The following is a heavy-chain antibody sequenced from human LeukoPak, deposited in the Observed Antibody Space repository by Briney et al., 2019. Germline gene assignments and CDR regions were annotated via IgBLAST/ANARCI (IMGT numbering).Heavy chain of an antibody. Sequence: GGSLRLSCAASGLSVSGYWLTWVRQAPGKGLEWVANIKQDGSEKNYVDSVKGRFTISRDNAENSLYLHLNSLRAEDTAVYYCARSVRDWFGEIKGRDAFDVWGQGTMVTVSS. CDR1: GLSVSGYW. CDR2: IKQDGSEK. D-gene: IGHD3-10*01. V-gene: IGHV3-7*01. CDR3: ARSVRDWFGEIKGRDAFDV. J-gene: IGHJ3*01.